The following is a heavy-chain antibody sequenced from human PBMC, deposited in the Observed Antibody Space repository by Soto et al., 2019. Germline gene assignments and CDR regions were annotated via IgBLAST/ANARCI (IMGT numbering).Heavy chain of an antibody. V-gene: IGHV3-30-3*01. CDR3: SRIKTVERADDAFDI. D-gene: IGHD1-1*01. CDR2: ISYDGSNK. J-gene: IGHJ3*02. CDR1: GFTFSSYA. Sequence: GGSLTLSCAASGFTFSSYAMHWIRQAPGEGLVWVAVISYDGSNKYYEDSVKGRFTISRDNSKDTLYLQMNSLNAEDTAAYYCSRIKTVERADDAFDIWGQGTMVTVSS.